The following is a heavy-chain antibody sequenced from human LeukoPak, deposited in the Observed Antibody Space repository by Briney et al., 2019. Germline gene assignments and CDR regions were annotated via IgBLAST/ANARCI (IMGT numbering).Heavy chain of an antibody. CDR3: ARDQYYGSGSYRYFDY. Sequence: ASVRVSCKASGYTFTSYGISWVRQAPGQGLEWMGWISAYNGNTNYAQKLQGRVTMTTDTSTSTAYMELRSLRSDDTAVYYCARDQYYGSGSYRYFDYWGQGTLVTVSS. J-gene: IGHJ4*02. CDR1: GYTFTSYG. V-gene: IGHV1-18*01. D-gene: IGHD3-10*01. CDR2: ISAYNGNT.